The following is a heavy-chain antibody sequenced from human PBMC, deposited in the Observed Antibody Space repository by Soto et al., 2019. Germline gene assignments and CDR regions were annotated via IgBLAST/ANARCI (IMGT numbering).Heavy chain of an antibody. CDR2: INHSGST. J-gene: IGHJ5*02. CDR1: GGSFSGDY. V-gene: IGHV4-34*01. Sequence: SETLSLTCAVYGGSFSGDYWSWIRQPPGKGLEWIGEINHSGSTNYNPSLKSRVTISVDTSKNQFSLKLSSVTAADTAVYYCARGSTVTRLYNWFDPWGQGTLVTVSS. CDR3: ARGSTVTRLYNWFDP. D-gene: IGHD4-17*01.